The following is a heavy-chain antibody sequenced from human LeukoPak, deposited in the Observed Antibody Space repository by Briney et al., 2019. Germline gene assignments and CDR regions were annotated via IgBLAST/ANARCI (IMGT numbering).Heavy chain of an antibody. J-gene: IGHJ4*02. CDR2: INSDGSST. V-gene: IGHV3-74*01. CDR3: ARDGRYYDSSGSYYHFDY. Sequence: GGSLRLSCAASGFTFSSYWMHWVRQAPGKGLVWVSRINSDGSSTSYADSVKGRFTISRDNAKNTLYLQMNSLRAEDTAVYYCARDGRYYDSSGSYYHFDYGGKGPLVTVPS. CDR1: GFTFSSYW. D-gene: IGHD3-22*01.